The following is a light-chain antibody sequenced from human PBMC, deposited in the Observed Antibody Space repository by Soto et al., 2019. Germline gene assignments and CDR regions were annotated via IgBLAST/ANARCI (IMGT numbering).Light chain of an antibody. CDR1: SSDVGGYNY. CDR3: SSYTSSNTYV. V-gene: IGLV2-14*03. J-gene: IGLJ1*01. CDR2: DVS. Sequence: QSALTQPPSVSGSPGQSITISCTGTSSDVGGYNYVSWYQQYPGEAPKLMIYDVSNRPSGVSNRFSGSNSGNTASLTISGLQAEDGADYYCSSYTSSNTYVFGTGTKVTVL.